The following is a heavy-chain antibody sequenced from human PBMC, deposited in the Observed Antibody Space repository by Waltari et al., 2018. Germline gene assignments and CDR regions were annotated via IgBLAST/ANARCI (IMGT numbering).Heavy chain of an antibody. CDR2: INHSGST. V-gene: IGHV4-34*01. Sequence: QVQLQQRGAGLLKPSETLSLTCAVYGGSFSGYYWSWIRQPPGKGLEWIGEINHSGSTNYNPSLKSRVTISVDTSKNQFSRKLSSVTAADTAVYYCARGYDSSGYYFDYWGQGTLVTVSS. CDR3: ARGYDSSGYYFDY. D-gene: IGHD3-22*01. CDR1: GGSFSGYY. J-gene: IGHJ4*02.